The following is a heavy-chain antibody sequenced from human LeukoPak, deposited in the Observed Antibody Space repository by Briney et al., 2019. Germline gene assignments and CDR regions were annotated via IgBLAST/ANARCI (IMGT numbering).Heavy chain of an antibody. CDR1: GFTFSGYG. Sequence: GGSLRLSCAASGFTFSGYGMHWVRQAPGKGGEWVAFVRYDSSNKYYAVSVKGRFTVSRDNSKNMLYLQMNSLRAEDTAVYYCAYYHLYEVPPTFWVQGTLVTVSS. CDR3: AYYHLYEVPPTF. V-gene: IGHV3-30*02. D-gene: IGHD2-8*01. CDR2: VRYDSSNK. J-gene: IGHJ4*02.